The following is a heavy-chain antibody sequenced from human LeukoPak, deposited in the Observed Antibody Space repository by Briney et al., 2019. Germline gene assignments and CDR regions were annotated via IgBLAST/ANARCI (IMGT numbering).Heavy chain of an antibody. CDR2: IYYSGST. D-gene: IGHD2-8*01. Sequence: PSETLSLTCTVSGGSISSYYWSWIRQPPGKGLEWIGYIYYSGSTNYNPSLKSRVTISVDTSKNQFSLKLSSVTAADTAVYYCARHMYAEGSAFDIWGQGTMLSLSS. V-gene: IGHV4-59*08. J-gene: IGHJ3*02. CDR3: ARHMYAEGSAFDI. CDR1: GGSISSYY.